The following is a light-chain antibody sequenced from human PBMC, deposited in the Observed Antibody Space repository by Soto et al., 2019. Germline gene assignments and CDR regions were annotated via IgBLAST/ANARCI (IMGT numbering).Light chain of an antibody. CDR3: SSYAGSNNLL. J-gene: IGLJ3*02. V-gene: IGLV2-8*01. CDR1: SSDVGGYNY. Sequence: QSVLTQPPSASGSPGQSVTISCAGTSSDVGGYNYVSWYQQHPGKAPKLMIYEVTKRPLGVPDRFSGSKSGNTASLTVSGLQAEDEADYYCSSYAGSNNLLFGGGTKVTVL. CDR2: EVT.